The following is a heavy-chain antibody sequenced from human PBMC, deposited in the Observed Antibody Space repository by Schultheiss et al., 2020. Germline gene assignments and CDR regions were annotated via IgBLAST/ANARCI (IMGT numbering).Heavy chain of an antibody. Sequence: SETLSLICAVSGDSISTGGYYWDWIRQPPGKGLEWIGYIYYSGSTYYNPSLKSRVTISVDTSKNQFSLKLSSVTAADTAVYYCARSWVGATLFDYWGQGTLVTVSS. J-gene: IGHJ4*02. CDR3: ARSWVGATLFDY. D-gene: IGHD1-26*01. CDR1: GDSISTGGYY. CDR2: IYYSGST. V-gene: IGHV4-39*01.